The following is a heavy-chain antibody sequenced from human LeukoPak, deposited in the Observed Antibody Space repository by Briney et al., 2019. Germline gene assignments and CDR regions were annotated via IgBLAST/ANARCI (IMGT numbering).Heavy chain of an antibody. J-gene: IGHJ4*02. CDR1: GFTFSSYS. V-gene: IGHV3-21*01. D-gene: IGHD3-22*01. CDR2: ISSSSTYI. CDR3: ARDVYDSSGYYAIDY. Sequence: GGSLRLSCAASGFTFSSYSLNWIRQAPGKGLEWVSSISSSSTYIYYADSVKGRFTISRDNAKNSLYLQMNSLRAEDTAVYYCARDVYDSSGYYAIDYWGQGTLVTVSS.